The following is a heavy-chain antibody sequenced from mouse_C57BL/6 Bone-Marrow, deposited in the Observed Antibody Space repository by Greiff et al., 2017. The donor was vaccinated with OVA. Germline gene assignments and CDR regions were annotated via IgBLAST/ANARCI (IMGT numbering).Heavy chain of an antibody. Sequence: EVKLMQSGPVLVKPGASVKLSCKASGYTFTDYCMHWVKQSPGQGLEWIGDINPYNGGTSYNQKFKGKATLTVDTSSSTAYMQLSSLTSEDSAVYYCASYDGNYYDYWGQGTTLTVSS. J-gene: IGHJ2*01. D-gene: IGHD2-1*01. V-gene: IGHV1-19*01. CDR3: ASYDGNYYDY. CDR1: GYTFTDYC. CDR2: INPYNGGT.